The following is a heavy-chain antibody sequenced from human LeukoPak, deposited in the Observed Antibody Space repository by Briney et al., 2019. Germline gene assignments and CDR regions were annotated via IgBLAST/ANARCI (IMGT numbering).Heavy chain of an antibody. Sequence: PGGSLRLSCAASGFTFSSYGMHWVRQAPGKGLEWVAAISYDGSNKYYADSVKGRFTISRDNSKNTLYLQMNSLRAEDTAVYYCARDNMVPSAFDIWGQGTMVTVSS. CDR3: ARDNMVPSAFDI. CDR1: GFTFSSYG. J-gene: IGHJ3*02. V-gene: IGHV3-30*03. CDR2: ISYDGSNK. D-gene: IGHD3-10*01.